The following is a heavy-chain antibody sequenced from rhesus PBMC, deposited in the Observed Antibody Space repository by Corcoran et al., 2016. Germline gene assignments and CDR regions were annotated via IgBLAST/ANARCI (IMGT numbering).Heavy chain of an antibody. Sequence: QLQLQESGPGLVKPSETLSVTSAVSGGSIRSNYWSWIRQSPGKGLEWIGRIYGSGSSTNYNPSLKSRVTLSVDTSKNQFSLKLSSVTAADTAVYYCARLGAVAGPQYRDYWGQGVLVTVSS. D-gene: IGHD6-37*01. V-gene: IGHV4-169*01. CDR3: ARLGAVAGPQYRDY. CDR1: GGSIRSNY. CDR2: IYGSGSST. J-gene: IGHJ4*01.